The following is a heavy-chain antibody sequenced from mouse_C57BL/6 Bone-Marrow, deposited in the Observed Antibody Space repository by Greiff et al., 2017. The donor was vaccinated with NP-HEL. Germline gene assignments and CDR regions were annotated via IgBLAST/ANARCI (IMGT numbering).Heavy chain of an antibody. Sequence: VKLVESGPGLVAPSQSLSITCTVSGFSLTSYGVDWVRQSPGKGLEWLGVIWGVGSTNYNSAPKSRLSISKDNSKSQVFLKMNSLQTDDTAMYYCARPYYGNPYYYAMDYWGQGTSVTVSS. V-gene: IGHV2-6*01. CDR1: GFSLTSYG. CDR3: ARPYYGNPYYYAMDY. J-gene: IGHJ4*01. D-gene: IGHD2-10*01. CDR2: IWGVGST.